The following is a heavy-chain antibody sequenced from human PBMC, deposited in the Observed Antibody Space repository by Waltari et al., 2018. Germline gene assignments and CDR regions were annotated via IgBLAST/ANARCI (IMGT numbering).Heavy chain of an antibody. Sequence: QLQLQESGPGLVKPSETLSLTCTVSGGSISSSNYYWGWIRQPPGKGLEWIGNIYYSVSKYYNPSLKSRVTIYIETSRTQLSLKLSSVTAADTAVYFCARLDSRSGSYYFDYWGQGTLVIVSS. CDR2: IYYSVSK. V-gene: IGHV4-39*01. D-gene: IGHD1-26*01. CDR3: ARLDSRSGSYYFDY. J-gene: IGHJ4*02. CDR1: GGSISSSNYY.